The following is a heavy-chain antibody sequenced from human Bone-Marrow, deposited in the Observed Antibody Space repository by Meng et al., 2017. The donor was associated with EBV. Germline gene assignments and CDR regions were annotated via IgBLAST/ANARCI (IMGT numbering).Heavy chain of an antibody. V-gene: IGHV3-53*01. CDR1: GFSVTMNY. Sequence: VGLVESGGGLIQPGGSLRLSCEVSGFSVTMNYMSWVRQAPGKGLEWVSVIYVGGSTYYADSVEGRFTISRDRAKNTLHLQMNSLRVEDTAVYYCARDQRGRGDSYAYAYWGQGTLVTVSS. CDR3: ARDQRGRGDSYAYAY. D-gene: IGHD5-18*01. J-gene: IGHJ4*02. CDR2: IYVGGST.